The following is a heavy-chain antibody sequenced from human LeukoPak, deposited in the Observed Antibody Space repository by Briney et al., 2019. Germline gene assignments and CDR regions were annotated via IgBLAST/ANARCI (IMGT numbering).Heavy chain of an antibody. J-gene: IGHJ4*02. V-gene: IGHV3-30*18. CDR2: ISYDGSNK. CDR1: GFTFSSYG. D-gene: IGHD3-22*01. Sequence: GGSLRLSCAASGFTFSSYGMHWVPQAPGKGLEWVAVISYDGSNKYYADSVKGRFTISRDNSKNTLYLQMNSLRAEDTAVYYCAKDWDYYDSSGYSDYWGQGTLVTVSS. CDR3: AKDWDYYDSSGYSDY.